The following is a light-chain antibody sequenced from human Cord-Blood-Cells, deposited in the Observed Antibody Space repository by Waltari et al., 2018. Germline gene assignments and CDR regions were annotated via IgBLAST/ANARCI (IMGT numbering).Light chain of an antibody. CDR1: SSDVGGYNY. CDR3: SSYTSSSTGV. CDR2: EVS. V-gene: IGLV2-14*01. Sequence: QSALTQPASVSGSPGQSITISCTGTSSDVGGYNYVSCYQQHPGKAPKLMIYEVSNRPSGVSNRFPGSKSGNTASLTISGLQAEDEADYYCSSYTSSSTGVFGTGTKVTVL. J-gene: IGLJ1*01.